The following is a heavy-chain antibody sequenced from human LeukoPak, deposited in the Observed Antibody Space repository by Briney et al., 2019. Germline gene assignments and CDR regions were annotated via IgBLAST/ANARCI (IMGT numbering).Heavy chain of an antibody. V-gene: IGHV3-66*01. CDR3: VREVSTVVPSSYYYFDL. CDR1: GFTVSTNY. D-gene: IGHD4-23*01. J-gene: IGHJ2*01. Sequence: GGSLRLSCAASGFTVSTNYMSWVRQAPGEGLEWVSLIYSDGNTYYADSVTGRFNISRDNSKNTLYLQMNSLRVEDTAVYYCVREVSTVVPSSYYYFDLWGRDALVTVSS. CDR2: IYSDGNT.